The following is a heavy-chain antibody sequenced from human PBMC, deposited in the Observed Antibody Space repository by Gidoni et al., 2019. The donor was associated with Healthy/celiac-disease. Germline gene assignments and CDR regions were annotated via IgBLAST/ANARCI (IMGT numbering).Heavy chain of an antibody. CDR1: GGTFSSYT. V-gene: IGHV1-69*02. Sequence: QVQLVQSGAEVKKPGSSVTVSCKASGGTFSSYTISWVRQAPGQGLEWMGRIIPILGIANYAQKFQGRVTITADKSTSTAYMELSSLRSEDTAVYYCARGLPGIAAAGTGVAFDIWGQGTMVTVSS. D-gene: IGHD6-13*01. CDR3: ARGLPGIAAAGTGVAFDI. CDR2: IIPILGIA. J-gene: IGHJ3*02.